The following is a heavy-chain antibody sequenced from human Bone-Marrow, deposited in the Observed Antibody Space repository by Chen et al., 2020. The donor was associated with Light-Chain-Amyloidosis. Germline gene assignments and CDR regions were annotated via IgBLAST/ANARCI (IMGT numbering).Heavy chain of an antibody. Sequence: EGQLLESGGHLAQPGGSLRLSCVASGFTFSNYAMSWVRQVSGKGLEWGSAVGKSGGTSYSAESVKGRCSISRDNPKNTLYLQMNSLTPDDTAVYFCAQDPAMETRQFCTGHFGLWGRGILVTVSS. D-gene: IGHD3-3*01. V-gene: IGHV3-23*01. CDR1: GFTFSNYA. J-gene: IGHJ2*01. CDR2: VGKSGGTS. CDR3: AQDPAMETRQFCTGHFGL.